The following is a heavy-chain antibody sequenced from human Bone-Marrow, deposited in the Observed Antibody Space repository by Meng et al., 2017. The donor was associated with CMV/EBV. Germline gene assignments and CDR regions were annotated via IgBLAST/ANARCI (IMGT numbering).Heavy chain of an antibody. J-gene: IGHJ4*02. CDR2: IYSGGST. CDR1: GFTVSSNY. Sequence: GESLKISCAASGFTVSSNYMSWVRQAPGKGLEWVSVIYSGGSTYYADSVKGRVTISRDNSKNTLYLQMNSLRAEDTAVYYCARVYCSSTSCYKEFDCWGQGTLVTGSS. CDR3: ARVYCSSTSCYKEFDC. V-gene: IGHV3-53*01. D-gene: IGHD2-2*02.